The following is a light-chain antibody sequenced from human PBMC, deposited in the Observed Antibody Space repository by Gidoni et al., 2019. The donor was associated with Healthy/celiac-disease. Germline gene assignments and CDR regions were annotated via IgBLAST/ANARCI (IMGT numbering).Light chain of an antibody. J-gene: IGKJ1*01. CDR3: QQSYSTPRT. V-gene: IGKV1-39*01. CDR1: QSISSY. CDR2: AAS. Sequence: IKMTQSPSSLSASVGDRVTITCRASQSISSYLNWYQKKPGKAPKLLIYAASSLQSGVPSRFSGSGSGTDFTLTISSLQPEDFATYYCQQSYSTPRTFGQGTKVEIK.